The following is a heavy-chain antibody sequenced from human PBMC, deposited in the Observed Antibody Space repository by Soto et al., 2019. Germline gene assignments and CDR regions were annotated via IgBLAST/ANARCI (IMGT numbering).Heavy chain of an antibody. CDR3: AAYIWGNAFDI. J-gene: IGHJ3*02. CDR2: IYYSGST. V-gene: IGHV4-59*03. CDR1: GGTISIYY. D-gene: IGHD3-16*01. Sequence: SDTLSLTCTVSGGTISIYYWNWIRQSPGKGLEWLGFIYYSGSTNYNPSLKSRVTISVDTSKNQFSLKLSSVTAADTAVYYCAAYIWGNAFDIWGQGTMVT.